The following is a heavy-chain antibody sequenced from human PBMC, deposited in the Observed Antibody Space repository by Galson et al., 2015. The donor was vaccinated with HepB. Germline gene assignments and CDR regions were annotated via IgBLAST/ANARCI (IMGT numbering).Heavy chain of an antibody. Sequence: SVKVPCKASGGTFSSHAVNWVRQAPGQGLEWMGRFIPLLGLTNYAQKFQGRFTITADRFTSTAYMELSSLRSEYTTVYYCARDEHLSRTQYYYFDVCGQRTLVTVSS. J-gene: IGHJ4*02. D-gene: IGHD2/OR15-2a*01. CDR2: FIPLLGLT. CDR3: ARDEHLSRTQYYYFDV. CDR1: GGTFSSHA. V-gene: IGHV1-69*04.